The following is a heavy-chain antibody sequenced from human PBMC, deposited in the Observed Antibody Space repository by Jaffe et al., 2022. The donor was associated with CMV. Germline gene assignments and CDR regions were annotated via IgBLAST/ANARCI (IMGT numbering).Heavy chain of an antibody. D-gene: IGHD2-15*01. V-gene: IGHV4-59*01. J-gene: IGHJ6*03. Sequence: QVQLQESGPGLVKPSETLSLTCTVSGGSISSYYWSWIRQPPGKGLEWIGYIYYSGSTNYNPSLKSRVTISVDTSKNQFSLKLSSVTAADTAVYYCARFGYCSGGSCYSLPLYYYYYMDVWGKGTTVTVSS. CDR3: ARFGYCSGGSCYSLPLYYYYYMDV. CDR1: GGSISSYY. CDR2: IYYSGST.